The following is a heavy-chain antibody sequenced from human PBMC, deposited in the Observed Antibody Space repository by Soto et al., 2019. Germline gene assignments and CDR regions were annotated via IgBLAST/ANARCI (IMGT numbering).Heavy chain of an antibody. CDR1: GFTFDDYA. J-gene: IGHJ5*02. V-gene: IGHV3-9*01. CDR2: ISWNSGSI. CDR3: AKDISDGSGSYPRDNWFDP. D-gene: IGHD3-10*01. Sequence: EVQLVESGGGLVQPGRSLRLSCAASGFTFDDYAMHWVRQAPGKGLEWVSGISWNSGSIGYADSVKGRFTISRDNAKNSLYLQMNSLRAEDTALYYYAKDISDGSGSYPRDNWFDPWGQGTLVTVSS.